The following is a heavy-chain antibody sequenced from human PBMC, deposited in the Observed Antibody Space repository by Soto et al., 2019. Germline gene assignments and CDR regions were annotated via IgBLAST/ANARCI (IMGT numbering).Heavy chain of an antibody. CDR1: GFTFSSYS. CDR2: FRSGGDDDTT. D-gene: IGHD3-10*01. J-gene: IGHJ4*02. Sequence: GGSLRLSCAASGFTFSSYSMSWVRQAPGKGLEWVSGFRSGGDDDTTYYADSVGGRFTISRDNSKNTLFLQMNSLRAEDTAIYYCAKKVNSGSGSQFFDYWGQGTLVTVPS. CDR3: AKKVNSGSGSQFFDY. V-gene: IGHV3-23*01.